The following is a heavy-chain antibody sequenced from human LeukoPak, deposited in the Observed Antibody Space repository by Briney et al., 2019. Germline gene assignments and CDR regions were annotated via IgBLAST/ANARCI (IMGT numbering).Heavy chain of an antibody. CDR1: GYTFTSYG. D-gene: IGHD2-15*01. CDR3: ARGHGLYCSGGSCSSLGYMDV. CDR2: ISAYNGNT. V-gene: IGHV1-18*01. Sequence: ASVKVSCKASGYTFTSYGISWVRQAPGQGLEWMGWISAYNGNTNYAQKLQGRVTMTTDTSTSTAYMELRSLRSDDTAVYYCARGHGLYCSGGSCSSLGYMDVWGKGTTVTVSS. J-gene: IGHJ6*03.